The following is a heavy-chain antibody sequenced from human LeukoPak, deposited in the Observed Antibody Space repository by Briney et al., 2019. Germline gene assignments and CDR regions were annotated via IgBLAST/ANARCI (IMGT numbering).Heavy chain of an antibody. J-gene: IGHJ6*02. Sequence: GGSLRLSCAASGFTFDDYAMHWVRQAPGKGLEWVSGISWNSGSIGYADSVKGRFTISRDNAKNSLYLQMNSLRAEDTALYYCAKDSGITMVRGVISKFFYYYGMDVWGQGTTVTASS. CDR1: GFTFDDYA. V-gene: IGHV3-9*01. D-gene: IGHD3-10*01. CDR2: ISWNSGSI. CDR3: AKDSGITMVRGVISKFFYYYGMDV.